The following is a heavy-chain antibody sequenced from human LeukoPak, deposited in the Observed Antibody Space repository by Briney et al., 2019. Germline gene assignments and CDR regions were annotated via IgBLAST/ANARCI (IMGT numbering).Heavy chain of an antibody. J-gene: IGHJ3*02. D-gene: IGHD1-26*01. CDR3: AGMRRMGATLYAFDI. CDR2: IYHSGST. V-gene: IGHV4-4*02. CDR1: GGSISSSNW. Sequence: SETLSLTCAVSGGSISSSNWWSWVRQPPGKGLEWIGEIYHSGSTNYNPSLKSRVTISVDTSKNQFSLKLSSVTAADTAVYYCAGMRRMGATLYAFDIWGQGTMVTVSS.